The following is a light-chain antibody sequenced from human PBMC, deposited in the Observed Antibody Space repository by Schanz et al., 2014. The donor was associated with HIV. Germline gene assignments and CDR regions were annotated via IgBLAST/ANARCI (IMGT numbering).Light chain of an antibody. CDR3: CSYAHRSMSVV. CDR1: SSDVGDYDF. J-gene: IGLJ2*01. CDR2: DVT. Sequence: QSALTQPPSASGSPGQSVTISCTGTSSDVGDYDFVSWYQHHPGKAPKLMIYDVTKRPSGVSNRFSGSKSGNTASLTISGLQAEDEADYYCCSYAHRSMSVVFGGGTKLTVL. V-gene: IGLV2-8*01.